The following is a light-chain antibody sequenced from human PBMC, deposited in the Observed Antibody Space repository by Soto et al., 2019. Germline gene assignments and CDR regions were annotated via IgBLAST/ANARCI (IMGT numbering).Light chain of an antibody. CDR3: HQYCSTRRT. Sequence: RGNLCRRASRSGGSNLAWYQQKPGQAPKVLIYRASIRAAGIPDRCTSGGSGTDFTLTIISRQLEDFAADYCHQYCSTRRTFGVGTKVDIK. CDR2: RAS. V-gene: IGKV3-20*01. CDR1: RSGGSN. J-gene: IGKJ4*02.